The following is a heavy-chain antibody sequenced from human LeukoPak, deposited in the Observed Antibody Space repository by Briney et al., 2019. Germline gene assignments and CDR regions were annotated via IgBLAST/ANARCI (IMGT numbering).Heavy chain of an antibody. V-gene: IGHV4-59*01. J-gene: IGHJ4*02. Sequence: PSETLSLTCTVSGCSIRNYYWNWIRQPPGKGLEWIGYTSDSGNTDYNPSLKSRVTISVDTSKNQFSLKLTSATAADTAVYYCARWHSHGRYFDYWGQGALVTVSS. CDR1: GCSIRNYY. D-gene: IGHD2-21*01. CDR3: ARWHSHGRYFDY. CDR2: TSDSGNT.